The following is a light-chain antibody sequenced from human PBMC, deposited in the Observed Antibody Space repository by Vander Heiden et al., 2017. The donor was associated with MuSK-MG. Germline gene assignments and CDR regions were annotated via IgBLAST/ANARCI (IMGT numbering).Light chain of an antibody. CDR2: AAS. CDR3: QKYNSAPLT. J-gene: IGKJ4*01. CDR1: QGISNY. V-gene: IGKV1-27*01. Sequence: DIQMTQSPSSLSASVGDRVTITCRASQGISNYLAWYQQKPGKVPKLLIYAASTLQSGVPSRFSGSGSGTECTLTISSLQPEDVATYYCQKYNSAPLTCGGGTKVEIK.